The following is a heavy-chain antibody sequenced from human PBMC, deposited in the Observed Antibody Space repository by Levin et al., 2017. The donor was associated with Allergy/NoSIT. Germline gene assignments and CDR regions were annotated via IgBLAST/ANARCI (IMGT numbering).Heavy chain of an antibody. CDR2: INRDSTEK. J-gene: IGHJ4*01. Sequence: GESLKISCAASGFSISIYWMGWVRQAPGKGLEWVANINRDSTEKYYMDSVRGRFTISRDNTKNSIDLQMDSLRGDDTAVYFCARDLETIASRPGDYWGHGTLVSVSS. CDR1: GFSISIYW. CDR3: ARDLETIASRPGDY. D-gene: IGHD6-6*01. V-gene: IGHV3-7*01.